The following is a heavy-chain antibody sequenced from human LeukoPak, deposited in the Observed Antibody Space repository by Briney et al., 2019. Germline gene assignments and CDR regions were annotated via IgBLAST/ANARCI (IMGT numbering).Heavy chain of an antibody. CDR1: GFTFSSYS. Sequence: SGGSLRLSCAASGFTFSSYSMNWVRQAPGKGLEWVSSISSSSSYIYYADSVKGRFTISRDNAKNSLYLQMNSLRAEDTAVYYCARGYCSSTSCYYYYYMDVWGKGPRSPSP. CDR3: ARGYCSSTSCYYYYYMDV. D-gene: IGHD2-2*01. CDR2: ISSSSSYI. V-gene: IGHV3-21*01. J-gene: IGHJ6*03.